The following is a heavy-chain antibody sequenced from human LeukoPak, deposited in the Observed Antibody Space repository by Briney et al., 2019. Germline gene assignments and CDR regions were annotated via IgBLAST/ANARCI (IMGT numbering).Heavy chain of an antibody. Sequence: SETLSLTCTVSDGSISSSSYYWGWIRQPPGKGLEWIGNIYYSGNTYYNPSLKSRVTISVDTSKNQFSLKLSSVTAADTAVYYCARVGKQWLVLDAFDIWGQGTMVTVSS. CDR2: IYYSGNT. J-gene: IGHJ3*02. V-gene: IGHV4-39*07. CDR3: ARVGKQWLVLDAFDI. D-gene: IGHD6-19*01. CDR1: DGSISSSSYY.